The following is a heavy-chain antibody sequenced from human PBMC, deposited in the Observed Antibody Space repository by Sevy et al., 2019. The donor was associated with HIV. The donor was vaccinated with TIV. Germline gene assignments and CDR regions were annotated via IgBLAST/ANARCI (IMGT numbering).Heavy chain of an antibody. V-gene: IGHV3-23*01. Sequence: GSLRLSCTSSGFTFSSYAMNWVRQAPGKGLEWVSTISHSGDSTYYADSVKGWFTISRDNSENTLYLQMNSLRAEDTALYYFAGRKVGDFWSGSIRGPWAGGPLFDYWGQGTLVTVSS. CDR2: ISHSGDST. CDR1: GFTFSSYA. CDR3: AGRKVGDFWSGSIRGPWAGGPLFDY. D-gene: IGHD3-3*01. J-gene: IGHJ4*02.